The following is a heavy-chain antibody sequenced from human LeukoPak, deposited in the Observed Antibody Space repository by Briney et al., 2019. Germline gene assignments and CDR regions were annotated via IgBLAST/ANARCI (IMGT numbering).Heavy chain of an antibody. CDR1: GFTFSTYS. CDR3: AGTPLGYCSSTSCYTVGFLSWFDP. Sequence: GGSLRLSCAASGFTFSTYSMNWVRQAPGKGLEWVSSISSSSSYIYYADSVKGRFTISRDNAKNSLYLQMNSLRAEDTAVYYCAGTPLGYCSSTSCYTVGFLSWFDPWGQGTLVTVSS. J-gene: IGHJ5*02. D-gene: IGHD2-2*01. V-gene: IGHV3-21*01. CDR2: ISSSSSYI.